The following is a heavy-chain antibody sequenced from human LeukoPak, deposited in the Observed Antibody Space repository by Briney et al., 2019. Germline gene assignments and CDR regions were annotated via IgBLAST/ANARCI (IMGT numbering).Heavy chain of an antibody. D-gene: IGHD2-2*01. J-gene: IGHJ4*02. CDR1: GFTFSSYA. CDR3: AKSSSVQLLWFFDY. CDR2: ISGSGGST. Sequence: GGSLRLPCAASGFTFSSYAMSWVRQAPGKGLEWVSAISGSGGSTYYADSVKGRFTISRDNSKNTLYLQMNSLRAEDTAVYYCAKSSSVQLLWFFDYWGQGTLVTVSS. V-gene: IGHV3-23*01.